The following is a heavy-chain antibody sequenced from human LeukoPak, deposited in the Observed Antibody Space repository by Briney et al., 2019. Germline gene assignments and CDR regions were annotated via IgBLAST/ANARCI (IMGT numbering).Heavy chain of an antibody. CDR1: GGTFSSSA. CDR2: IIPVLNIT. CDR3: ARDQGLTAPPPYGLDV. D-gene: IGHD5-18*01. Sequence: SVEVSRKTSGGTFSSSAITWVRQAPGQGLEWMGRIIPVLNITSYAQKFQGRVTITADTSTSTVYMELSSLRSEETAVYYCARDQGLTAPPPYGLDVWGQGTTVIVSS. V-gene: IGHV1-69*04. J-gene: IGHJ6*02.